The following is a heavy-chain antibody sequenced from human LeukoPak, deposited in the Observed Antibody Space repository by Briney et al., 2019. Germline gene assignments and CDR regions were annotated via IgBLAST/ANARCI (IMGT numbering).Heavy chain of an antibody. D-gene: IGHD3-22*01. CDR2: ISYDGSNK. CDR1: GFTFSSYG. J-gene: IGHJ6*02. CDR3: ASYYDSSGYYWAGDYGMDV. V-gene: IGHV3-30*03. Sequence: GGSLRLSCAASGFTFSSYGMHWVRQAPGKGLEWVAVISYDGSNKYYADSVKGRFTISRDNSKNTLYLQMNSLRAEDTAVYYCASYYDSSGYYWAGDYGMDVWGQGTTVTVSS.